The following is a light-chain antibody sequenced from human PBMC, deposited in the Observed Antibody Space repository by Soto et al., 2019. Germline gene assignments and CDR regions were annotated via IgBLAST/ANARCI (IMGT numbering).Light chain of an antibody. J-gene: IGLJ2*01. Sequence: QSVLTQPASISASPGQSISISCTGTSNDFGAFDYVSWYQQHPGKAPKLIIFEVFNRPSGVSTRFSGSKSGSTASLTISGLQAEDEADYFCSSYTTNNAHVFGGGTKVTVL. CDR3: SSYTTNNAHV. CDR1: SNDFGAFDY. CDR2: EVF. V-gene: IGLV2-14*01.